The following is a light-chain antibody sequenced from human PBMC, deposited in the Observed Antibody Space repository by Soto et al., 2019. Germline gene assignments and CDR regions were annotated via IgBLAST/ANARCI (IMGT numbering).Light chain of an antibody. CDR3: QQYGSSRWT. V-gene: IGKV3-15*01. CDR2: DAS. CDR1: QTIDNT. Sequence: EIVLTQSPATLSLSPGEIATLSCRASQTIDNTLAWYQRNPGQAPRLLIYDASTRATGVPARFSGSGSGTDFTLTISSLQSEDFAVYYCQQYGSSRWTFGQGTRWIS. J-gene: IGKJ1*01.